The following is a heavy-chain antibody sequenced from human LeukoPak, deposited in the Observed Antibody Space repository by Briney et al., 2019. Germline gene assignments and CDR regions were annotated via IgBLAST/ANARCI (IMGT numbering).Heavy chain of an antibody. J-gene: IGHJ4*02. CDR3: AKDVWDLVGVVAAPVDY. V-gene: IGHV3-23*01. CDR1: GFTFSSYA. D-gene: IGHD2-15*01. Sequence: GGSLRLSCAASGFTFSSYAMSWIRQAPGKGLEWVSAICGSGGSTYYADSVKGRFTISRDNSKNTLYLQMNSLRAEDTAVYYCAKDVWDLVGVVAAPVDYWGQGTLVTVSS. CDR2: ICGSGGST.